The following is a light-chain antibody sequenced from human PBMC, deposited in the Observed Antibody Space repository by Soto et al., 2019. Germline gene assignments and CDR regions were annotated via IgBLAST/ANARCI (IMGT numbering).Light chain of an antibody. J-gene: IGLJ1*01. CDR3: SSYTFTSTYI. CDR2: QDS. V-gene: IGLV3-1*01. Sequence: SYELTQPPSVSVSPGQTASITCSGDKLGDKYACWYQQKPGQSPVLVIYQDSKRPSGIPERFSGSNSGNTATLTISGLQAEDESDYYCSSYTFTSTYIFGTGTKLTVL. CDR1: KLGDKY.